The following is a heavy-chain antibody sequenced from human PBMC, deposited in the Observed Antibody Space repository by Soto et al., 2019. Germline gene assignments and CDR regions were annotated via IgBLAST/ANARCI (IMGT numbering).Heavy chain of an antibody. CDR1: GFTFSSYS. CDR3: ARQNMWDAFDI. D-gene: IGHD1-26*01. CDR2: ISSSSSTI. Sequence: GSLILSCAASGFTFSSYSMNWVRQAPGKGLEWVSYISSSSSTIYYADSVKGQFTISRDNAKNSLYLQMNSLRAEDTAVYYCARQNMWDAFDIWGQGTMVTVSS. J-gene: IGHJ3*02. V-gene: IGHV3-48*01.